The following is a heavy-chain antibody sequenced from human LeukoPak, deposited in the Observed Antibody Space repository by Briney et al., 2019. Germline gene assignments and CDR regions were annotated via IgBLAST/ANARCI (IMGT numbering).Heavy chain of an antibody. Sequence: GGSLRLSCAASGFTFDDYAMHWVRQAPGKGLEWVSGISWNSGSIGYADSVKGRFTISRDNAKNSLYLQMNSLRAEVTALYYCAKDIAVDTAMGDWYFDLWGRGTLVTVS. D-gene: IGHD5-18*01. J-gene: IGHJ2*01. CDR3: AKDIAVDTAMGDWYFDL. CDR2: ISWNSGSI. CDR1: GFTFDDYA. V-gene: IGHV3-9*01.